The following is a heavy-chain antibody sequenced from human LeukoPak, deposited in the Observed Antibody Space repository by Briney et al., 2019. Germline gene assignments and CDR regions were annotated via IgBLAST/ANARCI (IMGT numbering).Heavy chain of an antibody. CDR2: IIPILGIA. CDR1: GGTFSSYA. V-gene: IGHV1-69*04. CDR3: ARDGRYYCGSGSHRALDY. Sequence: SVKVSCKASGGTFSSYAISWVRQAPGQGLEWMGRIIPILGIANYAQKFQGRVTITADKSTSTAYMELSSLRSEDTAVYYCARDGRYYCGSGSHRALDYWGQGTLVTVSS. J-gene: IGHJ4*02. D-gene: IGHD3-10*01.